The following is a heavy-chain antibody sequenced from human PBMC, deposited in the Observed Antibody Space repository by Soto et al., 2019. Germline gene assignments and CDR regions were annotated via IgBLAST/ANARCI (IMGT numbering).Heavy chain of an antibody. Sequence: EVQLLESGGGLVQPGGSLRLSCAASGFTFSSYSLSWVRQAPGKGLDWVSAIRGSGDNTYYADSVKGRFTISRDNTKNTLYLQMNSLRAEDTAVYYCAKSPTMVRGLIFDYWGHGALVTVSS. CDR3: AKSPTMVRGLIFDY. CDR2: IRGSGDNT. V-gene: IGHV3-23*01. CDR1: GFTFSSYS. D-gene: IGHD3-10*01. J-gene: IGHJ4*01.